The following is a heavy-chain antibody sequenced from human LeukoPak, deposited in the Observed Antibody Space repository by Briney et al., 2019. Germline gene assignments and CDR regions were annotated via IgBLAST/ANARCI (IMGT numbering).Heavy chain of an antibody. CDR2: IYYSGST. CDR1: GGSISSYC. CDR3: ARGPSGSYLDY. J-gene: IGHJ4*02. Sequence: SETLSLTCTVSGGSISSYCWSWIRQPPGKGLEWIGYIYYSGSTNYNPSLKSRVTISVDTSKNQFSLKLSSVTAADTAVYYCARGPSGSYLDYWGQGTLVTVSS. D-gene: IGHD1-26*01. V-gene: IGHV4-59*01.